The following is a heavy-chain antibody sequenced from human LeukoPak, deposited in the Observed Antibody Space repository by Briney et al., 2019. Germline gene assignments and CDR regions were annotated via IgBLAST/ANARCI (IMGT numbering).Heavy chain of an antibody. Sequence: GGSLRLSCAASGFSFSDYNMHWVRQAPGKGLEWVADISYDGSNTYYGDSVKGRFTISRDNSKNTLYLQMNSLRAEDTAVYYCAKVRWDNSHWYYPDSWGQGTLVTVSS. CDR1: GFSFSDYN. J-gene: IGHJ4*02. D-gene: IGHD6-19*01. CDR3: AKVRWDNSHWYYPDS. V-gene: IGHV3-30*18. CDR2: ISYDGSNT.